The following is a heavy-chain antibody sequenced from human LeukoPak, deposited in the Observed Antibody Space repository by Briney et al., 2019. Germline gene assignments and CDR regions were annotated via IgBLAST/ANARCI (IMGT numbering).Heavy chain of an antibody. D-gene: IGHD2-15*01. CDR2: IIPIFGTA. Sequence: SVNVSCKASGGTFSSYAISWVRQAPGQGLEWMGGIIPIFGTANYAQKFQGRVTITADESTSTAYMELSSLRSEDTAVYYCARDQGKIELDLRYCSGGSCYSPTHFDYWGQGTLVTVSS. V-gene: IGHV1-69*13. CDR1: GGTFSSYA. CDR3: ARDQGKIELDLRYCSGGSCYSPTHFDY. J-gene: IGHJ4*02.